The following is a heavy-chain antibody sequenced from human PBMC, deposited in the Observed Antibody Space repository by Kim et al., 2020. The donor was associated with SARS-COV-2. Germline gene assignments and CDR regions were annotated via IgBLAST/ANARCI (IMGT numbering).Heavy chain of an antibody. D-gene: IGHD6-13*01. Sequence: GGSLRLSCAASGFTFSSYAMSWVRQAPGKGLEWVSAISGSGGSTYYADSVKGRFTISRDNSKNTLYLQMNSLRAEDTAVYYCAKEKLPAAGTCYYYGMDVWGQGTTVTVSS. CDR2: ISGSGGST. CDR1: GFTFSSYA. V-gene: IGHV3-23*01. CDR3: AKEKLPAAGTCYYYGMDV. J-gene: IGHJ6*02.